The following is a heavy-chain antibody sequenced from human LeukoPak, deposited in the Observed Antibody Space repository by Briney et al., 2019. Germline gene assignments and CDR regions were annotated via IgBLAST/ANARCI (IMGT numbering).Heavy chain of an antibody. J-gene: IGHJ3*02. CDR1: AYIFTNYD. CDR3: ARVKRLRFLEWLSNDAFDI. V-gene: IGHV7-4-1*02. Sequence: GASVKVSCKASAYIFTNYDINWARQAPGQGLEWMGWINTNTGNPTYAQGFTGRFVFSLDTSVSTAYLQISSLKAEDTAVYYCARVKRLRFLEWLSNDAFDIWGQGTMVTVSS. D-gene: IGHD3-3*01. CDR2: INTNTGNP.